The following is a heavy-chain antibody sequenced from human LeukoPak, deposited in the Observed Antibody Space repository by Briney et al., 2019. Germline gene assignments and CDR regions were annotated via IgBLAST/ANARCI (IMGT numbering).Heavy chain of an antibody. CDR1: GGSISSGSYY. CDR3: ARDQMYSSGWYDY. V-gene: IGHV4-61*02. J-gene: IGHJ4*02. Sequence: SQTLSLTCTVSGGSISSGSYYWSWIRQPAGKGLEWIGRIYTSGSTNYNPSLKSRVTISVDRSKIQFSLKLSSVTAADTAVYYCARDQMYSSGWYDYWGQGTLVTVSS. D-gene: IGHD6-19*01. CDR2: IYTSGST.